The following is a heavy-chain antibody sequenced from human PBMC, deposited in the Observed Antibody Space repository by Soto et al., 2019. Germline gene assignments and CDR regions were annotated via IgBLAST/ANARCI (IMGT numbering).Heavy chain of an antibody. CDR2: VSPTFRTS. D-gene: IGHD3-10*01. CDR3: ANVIYYGSGSYSHYGMDV. J-gene: IGHJ6*02. V-gene: IGHV1-69*01. Sequence: QVQLVQSGAEVKKPGSSVKVSCKTSGVSFNNNGIGWVRQAPGHGLEWMGGVSPTFRTSNYARKFQGRISITADASTGTVNMELSSLTSEDTAQYYYANVIYYGSGSYSHYGMDVWGQGTTVTVSS. CDR1: GVSFNNNG.